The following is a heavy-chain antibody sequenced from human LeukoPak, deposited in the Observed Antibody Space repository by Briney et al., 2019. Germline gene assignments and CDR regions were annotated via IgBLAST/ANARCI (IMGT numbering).Heavy chain of an antibody. CDR1: GITFTRVW. CDR3: ARGSLYARNFDY. CDR2: INHSGST. V-gene: IGHV4-34*01. J-gene: IGHJ4*02. Sequence: GSLRLSCAVSGITFTRVWMSWVRQAPGKGLEWIGEINHSGSTNYNPSLKSRVTISVDTSKNQFSLKLSSVTAADTAVYYCARGSLYARNFDYWGQETLVTVSS. D-gene: IGHD5/OR15-5a*01.